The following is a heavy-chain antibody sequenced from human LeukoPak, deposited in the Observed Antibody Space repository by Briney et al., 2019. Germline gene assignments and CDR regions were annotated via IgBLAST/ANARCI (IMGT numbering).Heavy chain of an antibody. CDR2: INHSGST. J-gene: IGHJ4*02. CDR3: ARVMGAFAYFDY. V-gene: IGHV4-34*01. Sequence: SETLSLTCAVYGGSFSGYHWSWIRQPPGKGLEWIGEINHSGSTNYNPSLKSRVTISVDTSKNQFSLKLSSVTAADTAVYYCARVMGAFAYFDYWGQGTLVTVSS. CDR1: GGSFSGYH. D-gene: IGHD3-10*01.